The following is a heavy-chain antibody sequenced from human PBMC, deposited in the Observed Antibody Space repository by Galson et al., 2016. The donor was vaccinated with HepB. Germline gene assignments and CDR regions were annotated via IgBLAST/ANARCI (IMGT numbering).Heavy chain of an antibody. D-gene: IGHD6-19*01. J-gene: IGHJ1*01. Sequence: SLRLSCAASGFTFDNYAMHWVRQAPGKGLEWVSGIRWNRDMICYADSVKGRFTISRDSAKNSLYLQMNSLRPEDTAFYYCAIDRLRSGWYGDLQHWGQGALVTVSA. V-gene: IGHV3-9*01. CDR1: GFTFDNYA. CDR2: IRWNRDMI. CDR3: AIDRLRSGWYGDLQH.